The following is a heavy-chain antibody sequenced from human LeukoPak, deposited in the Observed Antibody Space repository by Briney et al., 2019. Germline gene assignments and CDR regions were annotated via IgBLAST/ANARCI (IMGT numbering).Heavy chain of an antibody. J-gene: IGHJ4*02. CDR2: IYYSGST. V-gene: IGHV4-30-4*01. D-gene: IGHD5-18*01. Sequence: SETLSLTCTVSGGSISSGDYYWSWIRQPPGKGLEWIGYIYYSGSTYYNPSLESRVTISVDTSKNQFSLKLSSVTAADTAVYYCAREVRGYSYGYFDYWGQGTLVTVSS. CDR3: AREVRGYSYGYFDY. CDR1: GGSISSGDYY.